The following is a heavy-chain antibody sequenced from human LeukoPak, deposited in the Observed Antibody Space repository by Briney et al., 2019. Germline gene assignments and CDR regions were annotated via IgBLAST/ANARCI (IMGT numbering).Heavy chain of an antibody. CDR1: GGSVSGYY. Sequence: SETLSLTCVVSGGSVSGYYWGWIRQPPGRGLEWIGYVYYRGSTNYNPSFKSRITISVDTSRNQFSLQLSSVTAADTAVYYCARVIPYYDFWSGYPSTTNWFDPWGQGTLVTVSS. J-gene: IGHJ5*02. CDR3: ARVIPYYDFWSGYPSTTNWFDP. CDR2: VYYRGST. D-gene: IGHD3-3*01. V-gene: IGHV4-59*02.